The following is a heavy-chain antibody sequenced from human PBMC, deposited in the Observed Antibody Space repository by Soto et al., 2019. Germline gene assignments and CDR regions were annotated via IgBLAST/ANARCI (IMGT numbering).Heavy chain of an antibody. CDR2: IYHSGST. CDR3: ARDLNIFGDSYGSGSDYGMDV. CDR1: GYSISSGYY. Sequence: SETLSLTCAVSGYSISSGYYWGWIRQPPGKGLEWIGSIYHSGSTYYNPSLKSRVTISVDTSKNQFSLKLSSVTAADTAVYYCARDLNIFGDSYGSGSDYGMDVWGQGTRVTVSS. J-gene: IGHJ6*02. D-gene: IGHD5-18*01. V-gene: IGHV4-38-2*02.